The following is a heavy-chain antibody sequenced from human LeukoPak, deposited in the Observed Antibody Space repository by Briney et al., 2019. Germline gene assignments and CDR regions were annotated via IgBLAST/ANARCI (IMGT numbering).Heavy chain of an antibody. CDR2: FDPEDGET. Sequence: ASVKVSCKVSGYTLTELSMHWVRQAPGKGLEWMGGFDPEDGETIYAQKFQGRVTMTEDTSTDTAYMELSGLRSEDTAVYYCAPRSHYYDSSGYYYAFDYWGQGTLVTVSS. V-gene: IGHV1-24*01. CDR1: GYTLTELS. J-gene: IGHJ4*02. CDR3: APRSHYYDSSGYYYAFDY. D-gene: IGHD3-22*01.